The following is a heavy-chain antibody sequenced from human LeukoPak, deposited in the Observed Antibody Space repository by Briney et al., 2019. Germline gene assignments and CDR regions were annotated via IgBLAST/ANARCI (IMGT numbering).Heavy chain of an antibody. CDR3: ARGGYSYVTMVRGVTPFDY. D-gene: IGHD3-10*01. J-gene: IGHJ4*02. CDR1: GGSISSSSYY. Sequence: SETLSLTCTVSGGSISSSSYYWGWIRQPPGKGLEWIGRIYYSGSTYYNPSLKSRVTISVDTSKNQFSLKLSSVTAADTAVYYCARGGYSYVTMVRGVTPFDYWGQGTPVTVSS. V-gene: IGHV4-39*07. CDR2: IYYSGST.